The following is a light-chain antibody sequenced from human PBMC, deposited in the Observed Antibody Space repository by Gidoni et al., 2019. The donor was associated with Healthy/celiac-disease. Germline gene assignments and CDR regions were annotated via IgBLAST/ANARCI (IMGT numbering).Light chain of an antibody. J-gene: IGKJ2*01. Sequence: DIVMTQSPDSLAVSLGERATINCKSSQSVLYSSNNKNYLAWYQQKPGQPPKLLIYWASTRESGVPDRFSGSGSVTDFTLPISSLQAEDVAVYYCQQYYSTPYTFXQXTKLEIK. V-gene: IGKV4-1*01. CDR2: WAS. CDR3: QQYYSTPYT. CDR1: QSVLYSSNNKNY.